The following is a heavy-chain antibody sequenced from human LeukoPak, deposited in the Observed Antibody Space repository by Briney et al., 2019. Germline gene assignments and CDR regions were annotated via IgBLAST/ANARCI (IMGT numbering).Heavy chain of an antibody. Sequence: ASVKISCKASGYTFTSYDINWVRQATGQELEWRGWMNPNSGNTGYAQKFQGRDTMTRNTSISTAYMELSSLRSEDTAVYYCARSRRGYSGFHFDYWGQGTLVTVSS. CDR2: MNPNSGNT. CDR3: ARSRRGYSGFHFDY. V-gene: IGHV1-8*01. J-gene: IGHJ4*02. D-gene: IGHD5-12*01. CDR1: GYTFTSYD.